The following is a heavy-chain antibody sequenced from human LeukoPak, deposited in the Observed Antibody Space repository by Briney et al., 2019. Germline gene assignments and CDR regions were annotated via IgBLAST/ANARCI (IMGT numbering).Heavy chain of an antibody. J-gene: IGHJ5*02. CDR1: GFTFGDFA. CDR3: TRWLTVDRAYDP. Sequence: GGSLRLSCAASGFTFGDFAMNWVHQAPGKGLEWVAFIRRQASGGTTEYAASVKGRFTISRDDSKSIAYVQMNSLKTEDTAVYYCTRWLTVDRAYDPWGEGTLVTVSS. CDR2: IRRQASGGTT. V-gene: IGHV3-49*04. D-gene: IGHD3-22*01.